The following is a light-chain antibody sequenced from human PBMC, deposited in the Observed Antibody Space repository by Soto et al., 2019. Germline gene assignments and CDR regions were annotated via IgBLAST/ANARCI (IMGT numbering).Light chain of an antibody. Sequence: QSVLTQPPSASGTPGQRVTMSCSGSSSNIGSNYVYWYQHLPGTAPKLLIYSNYQRPSGVPDRFSGSKSGTSASLAISGLRSEDEADYYCQVWDGSSDQYVFGTGTKLTVL. CDR2: SNY. CDR3: QVWDGSSDQYV. CDR1: SSNIGSNY. J-gene: IGLJ1*01. V-gene: IGLV1-47*02.